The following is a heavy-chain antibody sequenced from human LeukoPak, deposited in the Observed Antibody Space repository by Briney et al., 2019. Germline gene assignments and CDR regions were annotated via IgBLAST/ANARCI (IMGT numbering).Heavy chain of an antibody. D-gene: IGHD6-13*01. CDR2: INPSGGST. CDR3: ARGKELSAAGMGVFDY. CDR1: GYTFTGYY. Sequence: ASVKVSCKASGYTFTGYYMHWVRQAPGQGLEWMGIINPSGGSTSYAQKFQGRVTMTRDTSTSTVYMELSSLRSEDTAVYYCARGKELSAAGMGVFDYWGQGTLVTVSS. V-gene: IGHV1-46*01. J-gene: IGHJ4*02.